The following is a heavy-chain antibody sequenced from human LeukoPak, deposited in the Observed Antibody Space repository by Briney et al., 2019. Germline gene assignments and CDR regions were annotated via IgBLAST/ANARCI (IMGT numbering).Heavy chain of an antibody. CDR1: GFTFSSYA. D-gene: IGHD1-26*01. CDR3: AKFQWELRVWDAFDI. J-gene: IGHJ3*02. Sequence: GGSLRLSCAASGFTFSSYAMSWVRQAPGKGLEWVSAISGSGGSTYNADSVKGRFTISRDNSKNTLYLQMNSLRAEDTAVYYCAKFQWELRVWDAFDIWGQGTMVTVSS. CDR2: ISGSGGST. V-gene: IGHV3-23*01.